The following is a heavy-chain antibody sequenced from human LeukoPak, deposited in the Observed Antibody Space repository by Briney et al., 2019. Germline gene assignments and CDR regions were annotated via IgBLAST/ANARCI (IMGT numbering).Heavy chain of an antibody. CDR1: GFTFSSYA. J-gene: IGHJ4*02. D-gene: IGHD1/OR15-1a*01. V-gene: IGHV3-23*01. Sequence: GGSLRLSCAASGFTFSSYAMSWVRQAPGKGRAWVSAISGSGYSTYYTDSVKGRFTISRDNSKNTLYLQLNSLRAEDTAIYYCAKGLVAEHYFDCWGQGTLVTVSS. CDR2: ISGSGYST. CDR3: AKGLVAEHYFDC.